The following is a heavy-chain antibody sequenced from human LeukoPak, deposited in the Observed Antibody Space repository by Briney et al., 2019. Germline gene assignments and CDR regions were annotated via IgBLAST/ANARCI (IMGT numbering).Heavy chain of an antibody. D-gene: IGHD3-9*01. Sequence: GGSLRLSCAASGFTFNNYAVTWVRQAPGQGLEWVSAISGSGGTTYYADSVRGRFTISRDNSKNTLYLQMNSLRAEDTAVYYCAKGLINDWSALENWGQGTLVTVSS. V-gene: IGHV3-23*01. CDR3: AKGLINDWSALEN. CDR1: GFTFNNYA. CDR2: ISGSGGTT. J-gene: IGHJ4*02.